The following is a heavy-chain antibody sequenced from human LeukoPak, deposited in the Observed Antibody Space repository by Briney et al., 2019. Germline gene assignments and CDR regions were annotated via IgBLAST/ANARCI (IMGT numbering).Heavy chain of an antibody. CDR1: GFTFNAFG. CDR3: ARFRTWGDKAFDY. D-gene: IGHD2-21*02. Sequence: PGGSLRLSCAASGFTFNAFGMNWVRQAAGKGLEWVSYIGTTSGAIYYADSVKGRFTISRDSAKNSLYLQMNSLRAEDTAVYYCARFRTWGDKAFDYWGQGTLVTVSS. J-gene: IGHJ4*02. CDR2: IGTTSGAI. V-gene: IGHV3-48*01.